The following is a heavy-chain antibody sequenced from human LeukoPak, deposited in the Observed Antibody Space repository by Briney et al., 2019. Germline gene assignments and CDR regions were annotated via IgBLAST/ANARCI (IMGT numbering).Heavy chain of an antibody. D-gene: IGHD3-10*01. Sequence: GGSLRLSCAASEFSVGSNYMTWFRQAPGKGLEWVALIYSGGSTYYADSVKGRFTISRDNSKTTLYLQMNSLRAEDTAVYYCARTYGSGSYSLGRWFDPWGQGTLVTVSS. CDR1: EFSVGSNY. CDR3: ARTYGSGSYSLGRWFDP. J-gene: IGHJ5*02. V-gene: IGHV3-53*01. CDR2: IYSGGST.